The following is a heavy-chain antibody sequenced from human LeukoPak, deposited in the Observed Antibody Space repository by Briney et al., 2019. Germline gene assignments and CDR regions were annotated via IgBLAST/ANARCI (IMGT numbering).Heavy chain of an antibody. J-gene: IGHJ4*02. CDR1: GFTFSSYW. Sequence: GGSLRLSCAASGFTFSSYWMGWVRQAPGKGLEWVANIKQDGSEKYYVDSVKGRFTISRDNAKNSLYLQMNSLRAEDTAVYYCARGSGYYLGHFDYWGQGTLVTVSS. D-gene: IGHD3-22*01. CDR3: ARGSGYYLGHFDY. CDR2: IKQDGSEK. V-gene: IGHV3-7*01.